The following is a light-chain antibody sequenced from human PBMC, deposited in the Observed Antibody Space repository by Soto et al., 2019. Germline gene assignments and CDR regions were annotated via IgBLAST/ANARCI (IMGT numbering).Light chain of an antibody. CDR1: QSVSSK. CDR2: GAS. V-gene: IGKV3-15*01. J-gene: IGKJ3*01. CDR3: QQYDNWPFT. Sequence: EIVMTQSPATLSSSPGEGATLSCRASQSVSSKLAWYQQKPGQAPRLLIYGASTRATGIPARFSGSESGTEFALTISSLQSEDFAVYYCQQYDNWPFTCGTGTKVDIK.